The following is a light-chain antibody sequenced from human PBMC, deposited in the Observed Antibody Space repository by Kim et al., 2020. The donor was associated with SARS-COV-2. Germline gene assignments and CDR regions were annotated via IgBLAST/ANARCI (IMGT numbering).Light chain of an antibody. Sequence: QPVLTQSSSASASLGSSVKLTCTLSSVHSSNIIAWHQQQPGKAPRYLMKLEGSGNYNKGSGVPDRFSGSSSGTDRYLTISNLQSEDEADYYCETWDSNIRVFGGGTQLTVL. CDR3: ETWDSNIRV. CDR2: LEGSGNY. CDR1: SVHSSNI. V-gene: IGLV4-60*03. J-gene: IGLJ3*02.